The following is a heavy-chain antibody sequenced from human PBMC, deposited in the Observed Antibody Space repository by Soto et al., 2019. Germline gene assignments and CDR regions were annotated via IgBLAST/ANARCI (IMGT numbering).Heavy chain of an antibody. CDR3: ARGGLGYCSGGSCYSAELSRYYYGMDV. V-gene: IGHV5-51*01. Sequence: GESLKISCKGSGYSFTSYWIGWVRQMPGKGLEWMGIIYPGDSDTRYSPSFQGQVTISADKSISTAYLQWSSLKASDTAVYYCARGGLGYCSGGSCYSAELSRYYYGMDVWGQGTTVTVSS. CDR2: IYPGDSDT. D-gene: IGHD2-15*01. J-gene: IGHJ6*02. CDR1: GYSFTSYW.